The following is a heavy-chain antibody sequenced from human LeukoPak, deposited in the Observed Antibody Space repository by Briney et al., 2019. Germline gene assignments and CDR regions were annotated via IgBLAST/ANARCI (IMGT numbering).Heavy chain of an antibody. CDR1: GFTFSTYA. CDR2: ISSSGGST. CDR3: VRRAPGFSSGWLDY. D-gene: IGHD6-19*01. J-gene: IGHJ4*02. Sequence: GGSLRLSCAASGFTFSTYAMHWVRQAPGKGLEYVSAISSSGGSTFYANSVKGGFTISRDNLKNTLYLQMGSLRAEDMALYYCVRRAPGFSSGWLDYWGQGTLVTVSS. V-gene: IGHV3-64*01.